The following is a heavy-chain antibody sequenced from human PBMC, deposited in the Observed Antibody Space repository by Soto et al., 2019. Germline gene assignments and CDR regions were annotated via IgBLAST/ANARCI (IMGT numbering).Heavy chain of an antibody. CDR1: GYTFNTYD. CDR2: MNPNTGST. D-gene: IGHD6-13*01. J-gene: IGHJ4*02. CDR3: ARTMGGIAAAGSDF. Sequence: ASVKVSCKASGYTFNTYDIEWVRLATGQGLEWMGSMNPNTGSTDYAQKFQGRVTMTMTTSISTACLELSSLRSDDTAIYYCARTMGGIAAAGSDFWGQGTLVTVSS. V-gene: IGHV1-8*01.